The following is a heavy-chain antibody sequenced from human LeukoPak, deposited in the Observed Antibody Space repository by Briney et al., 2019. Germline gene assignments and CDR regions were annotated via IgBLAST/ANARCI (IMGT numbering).Heavy chain of an antibody. J-gene: IGHJ6*02. D-gene: IGHD2-15*01. CDR3: AKGPDCSGGSCYYYYYGMDV. V-gene: IGHV3-30-3*01. CDR2: ISYDGSNK. CDR1: GFTFSSYA. Sequence: GGSLRLSCAASGFTFSSYAMHWVRQAPGKGLEWVAVISYDGSNKYYADSVKGRFTISRDNSKNTLYLQMNSLRAEDTAVYYCAKGPDCSGGSCYYYYYGMDVWGQGTTVTVSS.